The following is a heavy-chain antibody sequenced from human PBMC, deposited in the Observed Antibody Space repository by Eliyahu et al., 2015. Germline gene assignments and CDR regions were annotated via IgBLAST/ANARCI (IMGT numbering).Heavy chain of an antibody. CDR2: ISYDGSNK. CDR1: GFPFRSSG. CDR3: AKGPSVTQTYYYGSGSVDY. V-gene: IGHV3-30*18. J-gene: IGHJ4*02. D-gene: IGHD3-10*01. Sequence: QVQLVESGGGVVQPGXSLXXXFAASGFPFRSSGXPWVRQAPGKGREWVAVISYDGSNKYYADSVKGRFTISRDNSKNTLYLQMNSLRAEDTAVYYCAKGPSVTQTYYYGSGSVDYWGQGTLVTVSS.